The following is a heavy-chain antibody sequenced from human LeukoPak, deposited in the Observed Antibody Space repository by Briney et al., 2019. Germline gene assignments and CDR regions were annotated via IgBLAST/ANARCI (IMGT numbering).Heavy chain of an antibody. Sequence: SETLSLTCTVSGGSISSGTYYWSWIRQPAGKGLEWIGRIYISGSTNYNSSLKSRVSISLDTSKNQFSLKLSSVTAADTAVYYCARHVVVTAIGWFWFDPWGQGTLVTVSS. CDR2: IYISGST. J-gene: IGHJ5*02. D-gene: IGHD2-21*02. CDR1: GGSISSGTYY. CDR3: ARHVVVTAIGWFWFDP. V-gene: IGHV4-61*02.